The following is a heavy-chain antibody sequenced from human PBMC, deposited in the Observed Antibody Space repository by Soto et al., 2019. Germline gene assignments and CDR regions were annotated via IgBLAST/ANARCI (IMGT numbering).Heavy chain of an antibody. Sequence: QVQLQESGPGLVMPSQTLSLTCTVSGDSIRRSPYYWSWSRQHPGKGLEWIGYIYYSGTNYYNPSLKSRLTISVDTSKNQFYLKLSSVTAADTAVYYCARTRIATAGTDFDYWGQGTLVSVSS. CDR2: IYYSGTN. D-gene: IGHD6-13*01. CDR1: GDSIRRSPYY. V-gene: IGHV4-31*03. CDR3: ARTRIATAGTDFDY. J-gene: IGHJ4*01.